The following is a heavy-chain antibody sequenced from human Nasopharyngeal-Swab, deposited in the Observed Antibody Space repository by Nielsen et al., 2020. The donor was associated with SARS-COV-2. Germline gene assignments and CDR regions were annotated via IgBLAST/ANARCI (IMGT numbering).Heavy chain of an antibody. CDR1: GGSISRYY. J-gene: IGHJ4*02. CDR2: IYYSGST. V-gene: IGHV4-59*01. Sequence: SDTLSLTCTVSGGSISRYYWSWIRQPPGKGLEWIGYIYYSGSTSFNPSLKSRVTISVDTSKNQFSLKLSSVTAADTAVYYCATPDGGSGYSWGQGTLVTVSS. D-gene: IGHD3-22*01. CDR3: ATPDGGSGYS.